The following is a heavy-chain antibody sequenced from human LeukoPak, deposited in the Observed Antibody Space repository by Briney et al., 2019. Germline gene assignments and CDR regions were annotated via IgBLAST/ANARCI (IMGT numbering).Heavy chain of an antibody. D-gene: IGHD3-22*01. V-gene: IGHV3-66*01. Sequence: GGSLRLSCAASGFTVSRNYMSWVRQAPGKGLEWVSVIYSGGRTYYADSVKGRFTISRDNSKNTLYLQMNSLRAEETAVYYCARGYDSGSYYVYWGQGTLVTVSS. CDR2: IYSGGRT. CDR3: ARGYDSGSYYVY. J-gene: IGHJ4*02. CDR1: GFTVSRNY.